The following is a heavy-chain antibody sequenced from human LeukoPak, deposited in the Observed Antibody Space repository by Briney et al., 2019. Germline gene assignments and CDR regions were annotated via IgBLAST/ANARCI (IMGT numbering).Heavy chain of an antibody. CDR2: IYYGGST. J-gene: IGHJ5*02. CDR3: ARLLPVRYNWFDP. Sequence: SETLSLTCTVSGGSISSYYWSWIRQPPGKGLEWIGYIYYGGSTNYNPSLKSRVTISVDTSKNQFSLKLSSVTAADTAVYYCARLLPVRYNWFDPWGQGTLVTVSS. V-gene: IGHV4-59*01. CDR1: GGSISSYY. D-gene: IGHD2-21*01.